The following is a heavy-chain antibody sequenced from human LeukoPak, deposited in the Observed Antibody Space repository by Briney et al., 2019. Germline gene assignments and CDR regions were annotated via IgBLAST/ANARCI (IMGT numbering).Heavy chain of an antibody. V-gene: IGHV3-20*01. CDR2: INLNGGST. D-gene: IGHD3-9*01. CDR3: ARVALRPALYDILTGSGESYYFDY. CDR1: GFTFDDYG. Sequence: GGSLRLSCAASGFTFDDYGMSWVRQAPGKGLEWVSGINLNGGSTGYADSVKGRFTISRDNAKNSLYLQMNSLRAEDTALYHCARVALRPALYDILTGSGESYYFDYWGQGTLVTVSS. J-gene: IGHJ4*02.